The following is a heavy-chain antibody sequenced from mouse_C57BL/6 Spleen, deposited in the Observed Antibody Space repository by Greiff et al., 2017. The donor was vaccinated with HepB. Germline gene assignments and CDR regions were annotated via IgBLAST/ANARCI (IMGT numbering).Heavy chain of an antibody. CDR3: ARHVYSKGGYYAMDY. V-gene: IGHV5-6*01. CDR2: ISSGGSYT. D-gene: IGHD2-5*01. CDR1: GFTFSSYG. J-gene: IGHJ4*01. Sequence: EVKLMESGGDLVKPGGSLKLSCAASGFTFSSYGMSWVRQTPDKRLEWVATISSGGSYTYYPDSVKGRFTISRDNAKNTLYLQMSSLKSEDTAMYYCARHVYSKGGYYAMDYWGQGTSVTVSS.